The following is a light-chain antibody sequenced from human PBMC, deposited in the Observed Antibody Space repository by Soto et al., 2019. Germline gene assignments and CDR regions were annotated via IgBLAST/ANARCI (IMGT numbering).Light chain of an antibody. CDR2: LGS. CDR1: QSLLHSNGYNY. CDR3: MQALQTPIT. J-gene: IGKJ5*01. Sequence: DIVMTQSPLSLPVTPGEPASISCRSSQSLLHSNGYNYLDWYLQKPGQSPQLLIYLGSNRASGVPDRFSGSGSGTYFTLKISRVEAEDVGVYYCMQALQTPITFGHGTRLEIK. V-gene: IGKV2-28*01.